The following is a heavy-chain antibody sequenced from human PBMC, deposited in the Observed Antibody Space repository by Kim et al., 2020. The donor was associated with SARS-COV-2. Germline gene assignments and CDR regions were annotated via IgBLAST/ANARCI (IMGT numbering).Heavy chain of an antibody. CDR3: AKRGGRDLPLQH. CDR1: GYTFTDAY. D-gene: IGHD2-15*01. J-gene: IGHJ1*01. CDR2: VNPKTGGT. Sequence: ASVKVSCKTSGYTFTDAYIHWVRQAPGQGLEWMGWVNPKTGGTYSTQRFQGRVTMTRDTSISTVCLELSGLTFDDTALYFCAKRGGRDLPLQHWGQGTLVTVSS. V-gene: IGHV1-2*02.